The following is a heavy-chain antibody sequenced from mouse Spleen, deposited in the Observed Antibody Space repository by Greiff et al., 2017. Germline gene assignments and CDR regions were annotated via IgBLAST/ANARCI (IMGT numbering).Heavy chain of an antibody. D-gene: IGHD2-14*01. CDR2: IDPSDSYT. V-gene: IGHV1-69*01. J-gene: IGHJ3*01. Sequence: QVQLKQPGAELVMPGASVKLSCKASGYTFTSYWMHWVKQRPGQGLEWIGEIDPSDSYTNYNQKFKGKATLTVDKSSSTAYMQLSSLTSEDSAVYYCARGKVLAYWGQGTLVTVSA. CDR3: ARGKVLAY. CDR1: GYTFTSYW.